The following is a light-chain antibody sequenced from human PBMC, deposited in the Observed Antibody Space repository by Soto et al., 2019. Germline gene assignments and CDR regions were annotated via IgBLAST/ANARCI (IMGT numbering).Light chain of an antibody. CDR2: YAS. J-gene: IGKJ5*01. CDR1: QSVSNN. V-gene: IGKV3-15*01. Sequence: EIMMTQSPVTLSVSPGERATLSCRASQSVSNNFAWYQQTPGQAPRLLIDYASTRATGIPARFSGSGYGTEFTLTISSLQSEDFALYYCQQYNDWPPITFGQGTRLEIK. CDR3: QQYNDWPPIT.